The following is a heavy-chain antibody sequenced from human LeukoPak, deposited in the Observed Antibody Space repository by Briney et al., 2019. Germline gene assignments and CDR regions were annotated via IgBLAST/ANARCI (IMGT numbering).Heavy chain of an antibody. CDR2: ISSSGSTI. CDR1: GFTFCSYE. V-gene: IGHV3-48*03. Sequence: TGGSLRLSCASSGFTFCSYEMNWVRQAPGKGLEWVSYISSSGSTIYYADSVKGRFTISRDNAKNSLYLQMNSLRAEDTAVYYCARDTDYGDYYRSNWFDPWGQGTLVTVSS. J-gene: IGHJ5*02. D-gene: IGHD4-17*01. CDR3: ARDTDYGDYYRSNWFDP.